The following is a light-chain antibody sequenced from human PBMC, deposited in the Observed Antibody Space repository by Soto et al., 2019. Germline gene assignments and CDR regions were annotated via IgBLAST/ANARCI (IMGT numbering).Light chain of an antibody. CDR3: SSYTSSSTPLYV. Sequence: QSVLTQPASVSGSPGQSITISCTGTSSDVGGYNYVSWYQQHPGKAPKLMIYDVSSRPSGVSNRFSGSKSGNTASLTISGLQAEDVADYYCSSYTSSSTPLYVFGTGTKLTVL. CDR2: DVS. V-gene: IGLV2-14*01. J-gene: IGLJ1*01. CDR1: SSDVGGYNY.